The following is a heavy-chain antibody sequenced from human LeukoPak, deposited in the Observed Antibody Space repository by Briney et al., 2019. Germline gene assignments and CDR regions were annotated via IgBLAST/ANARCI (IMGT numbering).Heavy chain of an antibody. CDR3: AKSWVQYVWGGGGDY. J-gene: IGHJ4*02. Sequence: PGGSLRLSCAASGFTFSSYAMSWVRQAPGKGLEWVSAISGSGGSTYYADSVKGRFTISRDNSKNTLYLQMNSLRAEDTAVYYCAKSWVQYVWGGGGDYWGQGTLVTVSS. D-gene: IGHD3-16*01. CDR2: ISGSGGST. CDR1: GFTFSSYA. V-gene: IGHV3-23*01.